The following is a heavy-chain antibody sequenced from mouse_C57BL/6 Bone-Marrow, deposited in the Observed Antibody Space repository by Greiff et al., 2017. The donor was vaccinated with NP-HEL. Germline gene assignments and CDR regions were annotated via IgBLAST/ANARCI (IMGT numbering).Heavy chain of an antibody. V-gene: IGHV5-6*01. J-gene: IGHJ2*01. D-gene: IGHD2-2*01. CDR2: ISSGGSYT. Sequence: VQLQQSGGDLVKPGGSLKLSCAASGFTFSSYGMSWVRQTPDKRLEWVATISSGGSYTYYPDSVKGRFTISRDNAKNTLYLQMSSLKSEDTAMYYCARHGNYGYDVGYFDYWGQGTTLTVSS. CDR3: ARHGNYGYDVGYFDY. CDR1: GFTFSSYG.